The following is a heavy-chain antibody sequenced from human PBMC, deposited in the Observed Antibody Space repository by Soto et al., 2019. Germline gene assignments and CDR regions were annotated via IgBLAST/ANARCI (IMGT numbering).Heavy chain of an antibody. CDR1: GGSISSGGYS. V-gene: IGHV4-30-2*01. Sequence: QLQLQESGSGLVKPSQTLSLTCAVSGGSISSGGYSWSWIRQPPGKGLEWIGYIYHSGSTYYNPSLKSRVTISVDRSKNQFPLKLSSVTAADTAVYYCARDRSTMVRGTAGFDPWGQGTLVTVSS. CDR3: ARDRSTMVRGTAGFDP. J-gene: IGHJ5*02. D-gene: IGHD3-10*01. CDR2: IYHSGST.